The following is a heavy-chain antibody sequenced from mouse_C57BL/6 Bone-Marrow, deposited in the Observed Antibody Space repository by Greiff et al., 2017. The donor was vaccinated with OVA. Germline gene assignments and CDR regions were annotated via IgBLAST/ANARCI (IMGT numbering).Heavy chain of an antibody. CDR1: GYTFTDYE. V-gene: IGHV1-15*01. J-gene: IGHJ3*01. D-gene: IGHD1-1*01. Sequence: VQLQQSGAELVRPGASVTLSCKASGYTFTDYEMHWVKQTPVHGLEWIGAIDPETGGTAYNQKFKGKAILTADKSSSTAYMELRSLTSEDSAVYYCTRSLYYYGSSYGFAYWGQGTLVTVSA. CDR3: TRSLYYYGSSYGFAY. CDR2: IDPETGGT.